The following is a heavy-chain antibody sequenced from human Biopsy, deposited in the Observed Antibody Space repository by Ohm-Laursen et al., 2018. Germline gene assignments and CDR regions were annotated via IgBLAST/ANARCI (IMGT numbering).Heavy chain of an antibody. CDR3: ARDYDTSGYYYVS. CDR1: GGSISNNNYY. D-gene: IGHD3-22*01. CDR2: IFYRGST. V-gene: IGHV4-39*01. J-gene: IGHJ5*02. Sequence: TLSLTCPVSGGSISNNNYYWGWIRQPPGKGLEWIGNIFYRGSTHYKLSLKSRVNMSVDTSKNQFSLKLNSVTAADTAVYYCARDYDTSGYYYVSWGQGTLVTVSS.